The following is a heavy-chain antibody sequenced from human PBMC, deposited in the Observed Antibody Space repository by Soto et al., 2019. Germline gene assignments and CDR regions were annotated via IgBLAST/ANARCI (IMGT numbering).Heavy chain of an antibody. J-gene: IGHJ4*02. Sequence: GGSLSLSCAASGFTFSSYAMSWVRQAPGKGLEWVSAISGSGGSTYYADSVKGRFTISRDNSKNTLYLQMNSLRAEDTAVYYCARVLYFDWPITHWGQGTLVTVSS. V-gene: IGHV3-23*01. CDR2: ISGSGGST. D-gene: IGHD3-9*01. CDR3: ARVLYFDWPITH. CDR1: GFTFSSYA.